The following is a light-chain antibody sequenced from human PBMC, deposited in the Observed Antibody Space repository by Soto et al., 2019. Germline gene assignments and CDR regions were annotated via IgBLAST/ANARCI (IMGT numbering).Light chain of an antibody. J-gene: IGKJ4*01. CDR1: QSVGSD. V-gene: IGKV3-11*01. Sequence: EIVLTQSPVALSLAPGERATLSCRASQSVGSDLAWYQQKPGQAPRLLIYDASNRATGIPARFSGSGSGTEFTLTISSLESEDFAVYYCQQRSNWPPALTFGGGTKVEI. CDR2: DAS. CDR3: QQRSNWPPALT.